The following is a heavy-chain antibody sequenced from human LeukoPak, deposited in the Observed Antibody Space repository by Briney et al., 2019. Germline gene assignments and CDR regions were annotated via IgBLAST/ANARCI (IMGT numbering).Heavy chain of an antibody. J-gene: IGHJ4*02. Sequence: SETLSLTCTVSGGSISSYYWSWIRQPPGQGLEWIGYIFYTGSTNYNPSLKSRVTISLDTSKNQFSLRLRSVTAADTAVYYCARGIADPYSFDSWGQGTLVTVSS. D-gene: IGHD6-13*01. CDR3: ARGIADPYSFDS. CDR2: IFYTGST. V-gene: IGHV4-59*01. CDR1: GGSISSYY.